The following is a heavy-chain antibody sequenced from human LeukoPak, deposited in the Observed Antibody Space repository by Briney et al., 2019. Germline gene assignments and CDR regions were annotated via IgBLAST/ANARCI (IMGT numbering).Heavy chain of an antibody. Sequence: ASVKVSCKASGYTLTELFMHWVRQAPGQGLEGMGIINPSGGSTSYAQKFPGKVPMTSAKSTSAVSMELSSLRSEDTAVSSCARDMYSYTTYYFDSWGQGTLATVSS. J-gene: IGHJ4*02. CDR3: ARDMYSYTTYYFDS. CDR2: INPSGGST. D-gene: IGHD5-18*01. V-gene: IGHV1-46*01. CDR1: GYTLTELF.